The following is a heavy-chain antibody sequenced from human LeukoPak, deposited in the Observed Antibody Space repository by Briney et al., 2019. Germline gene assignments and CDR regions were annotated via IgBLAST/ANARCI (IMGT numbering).Heavy chain of an antibody. CDR3: ARDPETERGRDGLDC. J-gene: IGHJ4*02. CDR1: GFTSSSYW. D-gene: IGHD1-14*01. Sequence: GGSLRLSCAASGFTSSSYWMSWVRQAPGKGLEWMANIKEDGSDKYYMDSVKGRFTISRDNAKNSLYLQMNSLRAGDTAVYFCARDPETERGRDGLDCWGQGTLVTVSS. V-gene: IGHV3-7*01. CDR2: IKEDGSDK.